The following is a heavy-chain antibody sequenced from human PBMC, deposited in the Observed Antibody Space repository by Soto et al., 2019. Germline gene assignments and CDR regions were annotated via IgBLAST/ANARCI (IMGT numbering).Heavy chain of an antibody. CDR1: GVTMRYGAYS. CDR2: ISHLETT. Sequence: QVRLLESGAGRVKPSETLSLTCSVSGVTMRYGAYSWNWIRQDPGKGLEWLGYISHLETTYYTRCFRSLLSLSINRTRNQLFLSLSSMTAAVKYGDYCVRYGGYDAFDFWGQGIQVTVSS. V-gene: IGHV4-30-2*01. D-gene: IGHD5-12*01. J-gene: IGHJ4*02. CDR3: VRYGGYDAFDF.